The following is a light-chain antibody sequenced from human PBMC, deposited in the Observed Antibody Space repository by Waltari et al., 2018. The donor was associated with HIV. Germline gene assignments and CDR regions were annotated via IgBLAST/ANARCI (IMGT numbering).Light chain of an antibody. CDR2: EVS. V-gene: IGLV2-14*01. CDR1: SSDVGGYNY. Sequence: QSALTQPASVSVSPGQSITISCTGTSSDVGGYNYVSWYQQHPGKDPKLMIYEVSNRPSGVSNRCSGSKSGNTASLTISGLQAEDEADYYCSSYTSSSTQVFGTGTKVTVL. J-gene: IGLJ1*01. CDR3: SSYTSSSTQV.